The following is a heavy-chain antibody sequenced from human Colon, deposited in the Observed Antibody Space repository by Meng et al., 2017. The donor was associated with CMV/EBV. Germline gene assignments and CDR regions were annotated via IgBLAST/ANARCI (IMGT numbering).Heavy chain of an antibody. J-gene: IGHJ4*02. CDR3: AKVFRGNYLDHFDS. CDR2: ISDDGNTI. CDR1: GFTFNTFG. V-gene: IGHV3-30*18. D-gene: IGHD3-16*01. Sequence: AAGFTFNTFGMHWVRQAPGKGLEWLAVISDDGNTIYYADSVSDRITISRDNYKNTLYLDISSLRPEDTAVYYCAKVFRGNYLDHFDSWGQGTLVTVSS.